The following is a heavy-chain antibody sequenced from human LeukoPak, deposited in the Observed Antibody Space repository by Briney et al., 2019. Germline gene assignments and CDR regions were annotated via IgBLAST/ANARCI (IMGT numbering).Heavy chain of an antibody. V-gene: IGHV1-2*02. CDR3: ARSLGTYWGKDFLNWFDP. J-gene: IGHJ5*02. D-gene: IGHD3-16*01. CDR1: GYTFTGYY. CDR2: INPNSGGT. Sequence: ASVKVSCKASGYTFTGYYMHWVRQAPGQGLEWMGWINPNSGGTNYAQKFQGRVTMTRDTSISTAYMELTSLKSEDTAVYYCARSLGTYWGKDFLNWFDPWGQGTLVTVSS.